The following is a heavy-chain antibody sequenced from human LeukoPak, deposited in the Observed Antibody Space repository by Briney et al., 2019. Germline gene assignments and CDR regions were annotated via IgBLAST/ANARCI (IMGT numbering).Heavy chain of an antibody. CDR1: GGSISSYY. CDR2: IYNRGST. V-gene: IGHV4-59*01. Sequence: PSETLSLTCTVSGGSISSYYWSWIRQPPGKGLEWNGYIYNRGSTNYNPSLKSRVTISVDTSKNQFSLKLRSVTAADTAVYYCARDRPGIAVAGDAFDIWGQGTMVTVSS. CDR3: ARDRPGIAVAGDAFDI. J-gene: IGHJ3*02. D-gene: IGHD6-19*01.